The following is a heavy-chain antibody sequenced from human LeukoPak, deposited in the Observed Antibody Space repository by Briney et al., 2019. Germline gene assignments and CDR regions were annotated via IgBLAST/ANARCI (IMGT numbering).Heavy chain of an antibody. CDR3: AREGGFYRPLDY. V-gene: IGHV4-4*02. J-gene: IGHJ4*02. CDR2: VHLDGRT. CDR1: GGSVTSTNW. Sequence: ETMSLTCGVSGGSVTSTNWWTWVRQPPGKGLEWIGEVHLDGRTNYNPSLKSRLTMSVDLSENHVSLKLTSVTAADTAVYYCAREGGFYRPLDYSGQGTLVTVSS. D-gene: IGHD3-3*01.